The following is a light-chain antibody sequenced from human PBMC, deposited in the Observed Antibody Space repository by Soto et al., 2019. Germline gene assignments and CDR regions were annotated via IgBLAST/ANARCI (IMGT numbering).Light chain of an antibody. Sequence: EIVMTQSPATLSVSPGETATLSCRASQSVSYNLAWYQQKPGQGPRLLIYGAFTMATGIPARFSGSGSGTDFTLTISSLQSEDFAVYYGQQYKNWPPLTFGGGTKVEIK. J-gene: IGKJ4*01. CDR2: GAF. V-gene: IGKV3-15*01. CDR3: QQYKNWPPLT. CDR1: QSVSYN.